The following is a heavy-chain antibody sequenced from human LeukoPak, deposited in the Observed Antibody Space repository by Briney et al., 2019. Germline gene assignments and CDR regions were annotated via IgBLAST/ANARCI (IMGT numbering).Heavy chain of an antibody. J-gene: IGHJ6*03. V-gene: IGHV3-48*01. CDR1: GFTFSSYS. Sequence: GGSLRLSCAASGFTFSSYSMNWVRQAPGKGLEWVSYISSSSSTIYYADSVKGRFTISRDNAKNSLYLQMNSLRAEDTALYYCARGSGATGYYYYMDVWGQGTTVTVSS. CDR2: ISSSSSTI. CDR3: ARGSGATGYYYYMDV. D-gene: IGHD1-1*01.